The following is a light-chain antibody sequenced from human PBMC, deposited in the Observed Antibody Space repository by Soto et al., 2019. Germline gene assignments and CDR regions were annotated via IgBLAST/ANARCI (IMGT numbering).Light chain of an antibody. V-gene: IGKV2-28*01. CDR3: MQGLRPMYT. CDR2: LGS. CDR1: QTLLHSNGYTY. J-gene: IGKJ2*01. Sequence: IALTQSPLSLSVTPGEPASISCRSSQTLLHSNGYTYLNWYLQKPGQSPQLLIYLGSNRASGVPDRFSGSGSGTDFTLKINRVQAEDVGVFYCMQGLRPMYTFGQGTKLEIE.